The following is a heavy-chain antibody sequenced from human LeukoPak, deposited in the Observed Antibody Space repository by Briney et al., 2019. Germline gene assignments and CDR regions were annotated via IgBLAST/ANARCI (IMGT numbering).Heavy chain of an antibody. CDR1: GGSIRSTSYY. Sequence: SETLSLICTVSGGSIRSTSYYCGWVRQPPGTGLDWIGGIYYSGGTNYNPSLKSRVTISIDTSKNQFSLKLSSVTAADTAVYYCARDHDYSYGSGYYWGQGTLVTVSS. CDR3: ARDHDYSYGSGYY. D-gene: IGHD3-10*01. V-gene: IGHV4-39*07. CDR2: IYYSGGT. J-gene: IGHJ4*02.